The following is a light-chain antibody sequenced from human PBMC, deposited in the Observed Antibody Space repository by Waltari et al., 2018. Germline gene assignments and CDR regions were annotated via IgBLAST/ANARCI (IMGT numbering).Light chain of an antibody. CDR2: GAS. Sequence: EIVLTQSPGTLSLSPGERAILSGRASQSVGRTLAWYQQKPGQAPRPLIYGASNRATGIPDRFSGSGSGTDFSLTISRLEPEDFSVYYCQHYVRLPVTFGQGTRVEI. V-gene: IGKV3-20*01. CDR3: QHYVRLPVT. CDR1: QSVGRT. J-gene: IGKJ1*01.